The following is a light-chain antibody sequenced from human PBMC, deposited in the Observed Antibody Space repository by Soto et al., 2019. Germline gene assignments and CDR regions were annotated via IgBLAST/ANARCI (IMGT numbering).Light chain of an antibody. CDR2: DVT. CDR1: SSDVGGYNY. Sequence: QSALTQPASVSGSHGQSISISCTGTSSDVGGYNYVSWYQHHPGKAPKLIIYDVTSRPSGVSIRFSGSKSDNTASLTISGLQPEDEADYHCSSYTTSNTRQIVFGTGTKVTVL. V-gene: IGLV2-14*03. J-gene: IGLJ1*01. CDR3: SSYTTSNTRQIV.